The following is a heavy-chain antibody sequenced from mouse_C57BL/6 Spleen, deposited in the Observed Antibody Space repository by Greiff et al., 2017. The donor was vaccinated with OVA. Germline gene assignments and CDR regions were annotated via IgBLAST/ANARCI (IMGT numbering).Heavy chain of an antibody. CDR2: IYPRSGNT. D-gene: IGHD3-2*02. CDR1: GYTFTSYG. CDR3: ARTSSGLYYFDY. Sequence: VQLVESGAELARPGASVKLSCKASGYTFTSYGISWVKQRTGQGLEWIGEIYPRSGNTYYNEKFKGKATLTADKSSSTAYMELRSLTSEDSAVYFCARTSSGLYYFDYWGQGTTLTVSS. V-gene: IGHV1-81*01. J-gene: IGHJ2*01.